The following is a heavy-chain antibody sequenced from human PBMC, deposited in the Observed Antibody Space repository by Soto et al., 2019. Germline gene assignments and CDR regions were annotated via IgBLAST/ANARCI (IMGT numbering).Heavy chain of an antibody. V-gene: IGHV3-74*01. CDR2: INTDGSST. CDR1: GFTFSEYS. CDR3: ARYYTMTAFDS. J-gene: IGHJ4*02. D-gene: IGHD3-3*01. Sequence: GGSLRLSCAASGFTFSEYSMHWVRQAPGKGLLWVSRINTDGSSTTYADSVKGRFTMSRDNAKNTLYLQMISLRVEDTAVYYCARYYTMTAFDSWGQGALVTVSS.